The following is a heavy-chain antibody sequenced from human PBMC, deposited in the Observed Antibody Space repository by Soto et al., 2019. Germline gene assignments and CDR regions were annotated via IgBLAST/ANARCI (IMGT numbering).Heavy chain of an antibody. J-gene: IGHJ6*02. CDR2: IYYTGST. CDR3: ARVSYGDYGHYYYGMDV. CDR1: GGSISSGDYF. Sequence: VQLQESGPGLVKPSQTLSLTCTVSGGSISSGDYFWSWIRQPPGKGLEWIGYIYYTGSTYYNPSLKSRVTISVDTSKNQFSLKLSSVTAADTAVYYCARVSYGDYGHYYYGMDVWGQGTTVTVSS. V-gene: IGHV4-30-4*01. D-gene: IGHD4-17*01.